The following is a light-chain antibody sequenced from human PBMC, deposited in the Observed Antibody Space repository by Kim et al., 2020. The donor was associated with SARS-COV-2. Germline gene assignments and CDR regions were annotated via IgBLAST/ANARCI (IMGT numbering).Light chain of an antibody. CDR1: SLRRYY. V-gene: IGLV3-19*01. Sequence: LGQTVKITCQGDSLRRYYASWYQQKPGQAPVLVIYGKNNRPSGIPYRFSGSSSGNTASLTITGAQAEDEADYYCNSRDSSGNHLVFGGGTKVTVL. CDR3: NSRDSSGNHLV. CDR2: GKN. J-gene: IGLJ2*01.